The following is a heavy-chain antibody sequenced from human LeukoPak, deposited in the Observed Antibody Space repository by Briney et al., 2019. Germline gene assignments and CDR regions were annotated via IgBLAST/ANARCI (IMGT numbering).Heavy chain of an antibody. CDR1: GFTFSSYS. CDR3: AREFVAFDY. CDR2: ISGSSSYI. V-gene: IGHV3-21*01. J-gene: IGHJ4*02. Sequence: GGSLRLSCVASGFTFSSYSMNWVRQAPGKGLEWVSSISGSSSYIFYADSVKGRFTISRDNTKNTLYLQMNSLRGEDTAVYYCAREFVAFDYWGQGTLVTVSS. D-gene: IGHD3-16*02.